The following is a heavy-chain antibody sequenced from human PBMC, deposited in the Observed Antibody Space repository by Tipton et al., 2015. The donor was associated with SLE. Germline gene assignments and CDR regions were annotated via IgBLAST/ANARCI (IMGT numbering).Heavy chain of an antibody. V-gene: IGHV4-34*01. CDR2: INHSGST. Sequence: AGLVKPSETLSLTCAVYGGSFSGYYWSWIRQPPGKGLEWIGEINHSGSTNYNPSLKSRVTISVDTSKNQFSLKLSSVTAADTAVYYCARGPFDYWGQGTLVTVSS. J-gene: IGHJ4*02. CDR1: GGSFSGYY. CDR3: ARGPFDY.